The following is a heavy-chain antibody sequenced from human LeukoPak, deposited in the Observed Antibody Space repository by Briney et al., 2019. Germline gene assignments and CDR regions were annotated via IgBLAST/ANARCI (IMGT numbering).Heavy chain of an antibody. CDR3: ARDNYGDYAGQFDY. CDR1: GYTFTGYY. D-gene: IGHD4-17*01. V-gene: IGHV1-2*02. J-gene: IGHJ4*02. Sequence: ASVKVSCKASGYTFTGYYMHWVRQAPGQGLEWMGWINPNSGGTNYAQKFQGRVTMTRDTSISTAYMELSRLRSDGTAVYYCARDNYGDYAGQFDYWGQGTLVTVSS. CDR2: INPNSGGT.